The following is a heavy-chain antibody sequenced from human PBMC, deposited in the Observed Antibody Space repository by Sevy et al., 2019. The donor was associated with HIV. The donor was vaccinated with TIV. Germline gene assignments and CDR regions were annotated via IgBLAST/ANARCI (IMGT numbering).Heavy chain of an antibody. CDR1: GGSISSYY. Sequence: SETLSLTCTVSGGSISSYYWSWVRQPAGKGLEWIGRIYSSGSTNYNPSLKSRVNMSVDTSKNQFSLELTSVTAADTAVYYCARDTAGAVFDYWGQGTLVTVSS. CDR3: ARDTAGAVFDY. D-gene: IGHD6-19*01. CDR2: IYSSGST. J-gene: IGHJ4*02. V-gene: IGHV4-4*07.